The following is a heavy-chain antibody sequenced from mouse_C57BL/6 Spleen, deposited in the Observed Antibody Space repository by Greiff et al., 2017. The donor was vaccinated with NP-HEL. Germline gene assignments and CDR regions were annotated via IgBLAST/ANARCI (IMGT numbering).Heavy chain of an antibody. CDR2: ISDGGSYT. CDR1: GFTFSSYA. J-gene: IGHJ1*03. D-gene: IGHD1-1*01. CDR3: ARAYYYGSPYWYFDV. V-gene: IGHV5-4*03. Sequence: EVNLVESGGGLVKPGGSLKLSCAASGFTFSSYAMSWVRQTPEKRLEWVATISDGGSYTYYPDNVKGRFTISRDNAKNNLYLQMSHLKSEDTAMYYCARAYYYGSPYWYFDVWGTGTTVTVSS.